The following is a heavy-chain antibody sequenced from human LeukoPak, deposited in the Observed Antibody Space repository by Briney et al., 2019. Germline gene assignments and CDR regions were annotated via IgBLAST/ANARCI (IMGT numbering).Heavy chain of an antibody. V-gene: IGHV4-59*01. Sequence: PSETLSLTCTVSGGSISSYYWSWIRQPPGKGLEWIGYIYYSGSTNYNPSLKSRVTISVDTSKNQFSLKLSSVTAADTAVYYCAGANIPGNYFDYWGQGTLVTVSS. CDR2: IYYSGST. CDR3: AGANIPGNYFDY. CDR1: GGSISSYY. J-gene: IGHJ4*02. D-gene: IGHD2/OR15-2a*01.